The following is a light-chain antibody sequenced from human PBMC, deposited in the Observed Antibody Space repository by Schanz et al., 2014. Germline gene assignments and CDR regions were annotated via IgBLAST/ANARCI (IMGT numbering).Light chain of an antibody. V-gene: IGLV1-44*01. CDR1: SSNVGSNT. CDR3: AAWDDSLNGPV. J-gene: IGLJ3*02. Sequence: QSVLTQPPSASGTPGQRVTISCSGSSSNVGSNTVDWYQQLPRTSPKLLIYNDDQRPSGVPDRFSGSKSGTSVSLAISGLQSEDEADYYCAAWDDSLNGPVFGGGTKLTVL. CDR2: NDD.